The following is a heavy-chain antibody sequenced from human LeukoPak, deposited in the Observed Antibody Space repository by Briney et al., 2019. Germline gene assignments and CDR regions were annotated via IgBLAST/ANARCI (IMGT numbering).Heavy chain of an antibody. CDR1: GFTFSSYA. CDR3: AKDIYDSTIGYFQH. Sequence: GGSLRLSCAASGFTFSSYAMSWVRQAPGKGLEWVSTISGSGGSTYYADSVKGRFTISRDNSENTLYLQMNSLRAEDTAVYYCAKDIYDSTIGYFQHWGQGTLVTVSS. V-gene: IGHV3-23*01. J-gene: IGHJ1*01. D-gene: IGHD3-22*01. CDR2: ISGSGGST.